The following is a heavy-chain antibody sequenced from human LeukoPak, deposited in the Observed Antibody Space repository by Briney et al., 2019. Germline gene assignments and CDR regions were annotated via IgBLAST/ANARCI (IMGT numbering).Heavy chain of an antibody. J-gene: IGHJ4*02. CDR1: GFTFSSYG. CDR3: AKDPGDYYDSSGYSG. V-gene: IGHV3-23*01. Sequence: GGSLRLSCAASGFTFSSYGMSWVRQAPGKGLEWVSAISGSGGSTYYADSVKGRFTISRDSSKNTLYLQMNSLRAEDTAVYYCAKDPGDYYDSSGYSGWGQGTLVTVSS. CDR2: ISGSGGST. D-gene: IGHD3-22*01.